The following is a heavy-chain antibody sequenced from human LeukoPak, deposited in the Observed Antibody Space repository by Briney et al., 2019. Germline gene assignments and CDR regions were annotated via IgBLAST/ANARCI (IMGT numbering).Heavy chain of an antibody. J-gene: IGHJ4*02. Sequence: SETLSLTCAVSGSSISTRYYYWGWIRQPPGKGLEWIGTIHDSGSTYYSPSLKSQVTISVDTSNNQFSLKLSSVTAGDTAVYYCASLYFYGSGSFPNYWGQGILVTVST. CDR1: GSSISTRYYY. CDR3: ASLYFYGSGSFPNY. CDR2: IHDSGST. V-gene: IGHV4-39*01. D-gene: IGHD3-10*01.